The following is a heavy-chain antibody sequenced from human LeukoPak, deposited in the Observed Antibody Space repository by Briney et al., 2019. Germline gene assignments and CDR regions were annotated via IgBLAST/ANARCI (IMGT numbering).Heavy chain of an antibody. J-gene: IGHJ4*02. V-gene: IGHV3-23*01. CDR2: ISDSGAST. Sequence: GGSLRLSCAASGFTFSSYAMSWVRQAPGKGLGWVSTISDSGASTYYADSVKGRFTISRDNSKNTLYLQMNSLRAEDTAVYYCARDLGGIVGYNWGQGTLVTVSS. D-gene: IGHD3-16*02. CDR1: GFTFSSYA. CDR3: ARDLGGIVGYN.